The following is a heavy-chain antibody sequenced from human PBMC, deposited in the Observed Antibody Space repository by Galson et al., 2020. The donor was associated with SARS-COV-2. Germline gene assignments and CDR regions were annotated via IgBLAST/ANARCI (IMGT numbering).Heavy chain of an antibody. CDR3: ARAGALGGYYDSSGYCYRYGYFDL. Sequence: SETLSLTCTVSGDSISSGPYYWTWVRQPAGKGLEWIGRVYTSGNTDYNPSLRGQVTMSIDTSKNQFSLKLSSVTAADTAVYYCARAGALGGYYDSSGYCYRYGYFDLWGRGTLVTVSS. CDR2: VYTSGNT. CDR1: GDSISSGPYY. D-gene: IGHD3-22*01. J-gene: IGHJ2*01. V-gene: IGHV4-61*02.